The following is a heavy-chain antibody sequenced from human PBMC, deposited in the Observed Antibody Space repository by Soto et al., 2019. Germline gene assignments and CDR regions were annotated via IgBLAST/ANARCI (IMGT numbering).Heavy chain of an antibody. D-gene: IGHD6-19*01. Sequence: QITLKESGPTLVKPTQTLTLACTFSGFSLSTSGVGVGWIRQPPGKALEWLALIYWDDDKRYSPSLKSRLTITXXXXXXXXXXXXXXXXXXXXXXXXXXHKGAGXXGFKYWGQGTLVTVSS. V-gene: IGHV2-5*02. CDR1: GFSLSTSGVG. CDR2: IYWDDDK. CDR3: XHKGAGXXGFKY. J-gene: IGHJ4*02.